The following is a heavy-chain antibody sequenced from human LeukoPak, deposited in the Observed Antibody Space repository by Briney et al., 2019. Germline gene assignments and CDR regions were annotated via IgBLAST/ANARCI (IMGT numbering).Heavy chain of an antibody. D-gene: IGHD6-6*01. CDR2: IYYSGST. CDR1: GGSISSGDKY. J-gene: IGHJ6*03. CDR3: AREYSSSWNYYYYMDV. Sequence: SQTLSLTCNVSGGSISSGDKYWSWIRQPPGKGLEWIGSIYYSGSTYYNPSLKSRVTISVDTSKNQFSLKLSSVTAADTAVYYCAREYSSSWNYYYYMDVWGKGTTVTVSS. V-gene: IGHV4-39*07.